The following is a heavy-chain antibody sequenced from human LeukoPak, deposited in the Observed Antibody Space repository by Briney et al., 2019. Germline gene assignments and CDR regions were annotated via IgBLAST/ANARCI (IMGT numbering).Heavy chain of an antibody. D-gene: IGHD6-19*01. Sequence: GGSLRLSCAASGFTFSSYAMHWVRQAPGKGLEWVAVISYDGSNKYYADSVKGRFTISRDNSKNTLYLQMNSLRAEDTAVYYCARGTRYSSGRYEFYYYYGMDVWGQGTTVTVSS. CDR2: ISYDGSNK. J-gene: IGHJ6*02. CDR1: GFTFSSYA. CDR3: ARGTRYSSGRYEFYYYYGMDV. V-gene: IGHV3-30-3*01.